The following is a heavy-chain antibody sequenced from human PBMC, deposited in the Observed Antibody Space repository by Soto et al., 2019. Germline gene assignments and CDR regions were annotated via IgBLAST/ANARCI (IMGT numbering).Heavy chain of an antibody. J-gene: IGHJ6*02. D-gene: IGHD2-21*02. CDR3: AKSTGGTANGMGL. Sequence: DVQVVESGGGLVQPGRSLRLSCAASGFSFDDYVMHWVREAAGKGLEWVSGISWNSGTIGYADSVKGRFAIPRDNAKNPLYLQMNSLRAEYTALYYCAKSTGGTANGMGLWGQVPTVTVSS. CDR1: GFSFDDYV. V-gene: IGHV3-9*01. CDR2: ISWNSGTI.